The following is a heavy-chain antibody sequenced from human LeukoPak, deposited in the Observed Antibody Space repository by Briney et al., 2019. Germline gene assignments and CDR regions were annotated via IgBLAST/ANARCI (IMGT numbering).Heavy chain of an antibody. CDR2: ISAYNGNT. J-gene: IGHJ3*02. D-gene: IGHD6-13*01. V-gene: IGHV1-18*01. CDR1: GYTFTNYG. CDR3: ARDQSVRLLQTSSTYFKHVFAT. Sequence: GASLKVSCKTSGYTFTNYGISWVRQAPGLGLEWMGWISAYNGNTNYAQKVQGRVTMTTDTSTSTAYMELRSLRFDDTAVYYCARDQSVRLLQTSSTYFKHVFATWGQGSMVTVSS.